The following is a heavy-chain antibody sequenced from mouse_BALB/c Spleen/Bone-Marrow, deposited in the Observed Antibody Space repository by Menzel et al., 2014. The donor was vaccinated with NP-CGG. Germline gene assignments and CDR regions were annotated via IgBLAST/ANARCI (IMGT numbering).Heavy chain of an antibody. D-gene: IGHD2-1*01. CDR2: IDPENGDT. J-gene: IGHJ4*01. V-gene: IGHV14-4*02. CDR1: GFNIKDYY. Sequence: LVESGAELARSGASVKLSCTATGFNIKDYYMHWVKQRPEQGLEWIGWIDPENGDTEYAPKFQGKATMTADTSSNTAYLQLSSLTSEDTAVYYCNGNYYAMDYWGQGTSVTVSS. CDR3: NGNYYAMDY.